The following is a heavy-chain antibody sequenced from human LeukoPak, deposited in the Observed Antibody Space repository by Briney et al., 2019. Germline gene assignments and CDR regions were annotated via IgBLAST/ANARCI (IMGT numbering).Heavy chain of an antibody. Sequence: PGGSLRLSCVATGFTFTKAWMSWVRQAPGKGLEWVGRIKSTTDGGAIDYAAPVNGRFTISRDDSNNMLYLQMNSLKTEDTGMYYCAPGTLGTTTHFDHWGQGTLVSASS. CDR1: GFTFTKAW. CDR3: APGTLGTTTHFDH. CDR2: IKSTTDGGAI. J-gene: IGHJ4*02. D-gene: IGHD1-14*01. V-gene: IGHV3-15*01.